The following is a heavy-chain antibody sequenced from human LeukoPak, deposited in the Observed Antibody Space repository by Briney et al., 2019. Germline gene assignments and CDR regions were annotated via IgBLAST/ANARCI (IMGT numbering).Heavy chain of an antibody. CDR1: GYTFTNYG. Sequence: ASVKVSCKASGYTFTNYGISWVRQAPGQGLEWMGWINPNSGGTNHAQKFQGRVTMTRDTSISTAYMELSRLRSDDTAVYYCARDQGSRYCSSTSCYRIGDAFDIWGQGTMVTVSS. J-gene: IGHJ3*02. CDR2: INPNSGGT. V-gene: IGHV1-2*02. CDR3: ARDQGSRYCSSTSCYRIGDAFDI. D-gene: IGHD2-2*02.